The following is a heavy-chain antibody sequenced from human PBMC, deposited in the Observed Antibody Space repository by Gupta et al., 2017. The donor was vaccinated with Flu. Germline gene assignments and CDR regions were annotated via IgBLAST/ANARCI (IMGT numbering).Heavy chain of an antibody. CDR3: ARHLRYNFNDVPFAMDV. CDR2: IYYTGDT. Sequence: QLQLQESGPGLVKSAETLSLTCSVSGASISSRSHFWGWVRQPPEKGLEWIGAIYYTGDTYYKPSLKGRVTISVDTSRDQFSLKLQSVTAADTAVYYCARHLRYNFNDVPFAMDVWGQGTTVTVSS. CDR1: GASISSRSHF. V-gene: IGHV4-39*01. J-gene: IGHJ6*02. D-gene: IGHD1-1*01.